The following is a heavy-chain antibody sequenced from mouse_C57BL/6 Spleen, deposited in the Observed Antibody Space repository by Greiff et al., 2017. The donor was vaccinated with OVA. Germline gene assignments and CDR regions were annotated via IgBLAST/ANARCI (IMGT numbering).Heavy chain of an antibody. V-gene: IGHV1-50*01. D-gene: IGHD4-1*01. J-gene: IGHJ4*01. CDR2: IDPSDSYT. CDR3: AREGELGHAMDY. CDR1: GYTFTSYW. Sequence: QVQLQQPGAELVKPGASVKLSCKASGYTFTSYWMQWVKQRPGQGLEWIGEIDPSDSYTNYNQKFKGKATVTVDTSSSTAYMQLSSLTSEDSAVYYCAREGELGHAMDYWGQGTSVTVSS.